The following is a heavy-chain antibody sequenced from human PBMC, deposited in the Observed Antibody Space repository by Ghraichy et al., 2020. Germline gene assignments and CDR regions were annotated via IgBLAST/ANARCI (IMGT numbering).Heavy chain of an antibody. Sequence: ASVKVSCKASGYTFTGYYMHWVRQAPGQGLEWMGWINPNSGGTNYAQKFQGWVTMTRDTSISTAYMELSRLRSDDTAVYYCAIQGGYVDYYGMDVWGQGTTVTVSS. CDR2: INPNSGGT. D-gene: IGHD3-16*01. CDR1: GYTFTGYY. J-gene: IGHJ6*02. CDR3: AIQGGYVDYYGMDV. V-gene: IGHV1-2*04.